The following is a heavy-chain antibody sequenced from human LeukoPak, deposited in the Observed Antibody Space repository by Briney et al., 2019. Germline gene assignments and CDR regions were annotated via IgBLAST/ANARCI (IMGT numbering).Heavy chain of an antibody. CDR1: GFTLSSYS. J-gene: IGHJ6*03. Sequence: PGGSLRLSCAASGFTLSSYSMNWVRQAPGKGLEWVSSISSSSSYIYYADSVKGRFTISRDNAKNSLYLQMDSLRAEDTAVYYCARDHPTRDYYYMDVWGKGTTVTVSS. CDR3: ARDHPTRDYYYMDV. CDR2: ISSSSSYI. V-gene: IGHV3-21*01. D-gene: IGHD4-11*01.